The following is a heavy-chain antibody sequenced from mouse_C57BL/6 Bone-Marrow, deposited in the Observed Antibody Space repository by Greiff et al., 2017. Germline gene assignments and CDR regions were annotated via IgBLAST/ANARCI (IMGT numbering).Heavy chain of an antibody. V-gene: IGHV1-69*01. CDR1: GYTFTSYW. CDR3: ARGNTVDAMDY. CDR2: IDPSGSYT. Sequence: VQLQQSGAELVMPGASVKLSCKASGYTFTSYWMHWVKQRPGQGLEWIGEIDPSGSYTNYNQKFKGKSTLTVDKSSSIAYMQLSSLTSEDSAVYYCARGNTVDAMDYWGQGTSVTVSA. D-gene: IGHD1-1*01. J-gene: IGHJ4*01.